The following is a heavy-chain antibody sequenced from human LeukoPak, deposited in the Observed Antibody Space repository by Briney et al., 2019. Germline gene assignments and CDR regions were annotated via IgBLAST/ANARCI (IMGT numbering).Heavy chain of an antibody. CDR2: INPSGGST. J-gene: IGHJ3*02. V-gene: IGHV1-46*01. D-gene: IGHD1-26*01. Sequence: GASVKVSCKASGYTFTSYYMHWVRQAPGQGLEWMGIINPSGGSTSYAQKFQGRVTMTRDMSTSTVYMELSSLRSEDTAVYYCARSLVGATQPGGSHAFDIWGQGTMVTVSS. CDR3: ARSLVGATQPGGSHAFDI. CDR1: GYTFTSYY.